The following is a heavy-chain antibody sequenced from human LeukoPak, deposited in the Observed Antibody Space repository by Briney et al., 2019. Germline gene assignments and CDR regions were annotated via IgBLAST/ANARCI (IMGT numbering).Heavy chain of an antibody. D-gene: IGHD2-15*01. CDR2: ISSSSSYI. J-gene: IGHJ4*02. V-gene: IGHV3-21*01. Sequence: PGGSLRLSCAASGFTFSSYSMNWFRQAPGKGLEWVSSISSSSSYIYYADSVKGRFTISRDNAKNSLYLQMNSLRAEDTAVYYCARDGDIVVVVAALFDYWGQGTLVTVSS. CDR1: GFTFSSYS. CDR3: ARDGDIVVVVAALFDY.